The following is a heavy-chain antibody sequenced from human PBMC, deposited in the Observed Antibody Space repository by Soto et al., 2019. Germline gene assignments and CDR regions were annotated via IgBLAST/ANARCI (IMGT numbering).Heavy chain of an antibody. CDR1: GGTFSSYA. D-gene: IGHD3-9*01. Sequence: GASVKVSCKASGGTFSSYAISWVRQAPGQGLEWMGGIIPIFGTANYAQKFQGRVTITADKSTSTAYMELSSLRSEDTAVYYCARAGGQYYDTRPGYWGQGTLVTVSS. CDR3: ARAGGQYYDTRPGY. V-gene: IGHV1-69*06. CDR2: IIPIFGTA. J-gene: IGHJ4*02.